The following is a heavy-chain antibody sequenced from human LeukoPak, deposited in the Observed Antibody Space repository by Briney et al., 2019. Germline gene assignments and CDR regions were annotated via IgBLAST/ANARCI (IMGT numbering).Heavy chain of an antibody. D-gene: IGHD2-21*02. V-gene: IGHV4-59*01. CDR1: GSSISSYY. CDR3: ARGNGDDPNWFDP. CDR2: IYYSGST. Sequence: SETLSLTCTVSGSSISSYYWSWIRQPPGKGLERIGYIYYSGSTNYNPSLKSRVTISVDTSKNQFSLKLSSVTAADTAVYYCARGNGDDPNWFDPWGQGTLVTVSS. J-gene: IGHJ5*02.